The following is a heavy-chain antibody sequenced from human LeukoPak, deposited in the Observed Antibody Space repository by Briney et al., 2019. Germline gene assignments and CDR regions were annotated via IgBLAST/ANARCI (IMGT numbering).Heavy chain of an antibody. D-gene: IGHD1-26*01. CDR1: GGTFSSYA. V-gene: IGHV1-69*04. CDR2: IIPILGIA. Sequence: ASVKVSCKASGGTFSSYAISWVRQAPGQGLEWMGRIIPILGIANYAQKFQGRVTITADKSTSTAYMELSSLRSEDTAVYYCARKREPGGDFDYWGQGTLVTVSS. J-gene: IGHJ4*02. CDR3: ARKREPGGDFDY.